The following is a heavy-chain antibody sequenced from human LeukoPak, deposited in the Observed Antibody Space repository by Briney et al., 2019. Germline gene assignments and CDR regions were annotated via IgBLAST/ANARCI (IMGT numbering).Heavy chain of an antibody. CDR3: ARALVGYYDSSGYDWDWFDP. V-gene: IGHV1-18*01. D-gene: IGHD3-22*01. CDR2: ISAYNGNT. Sequence: ASVKVSCKASGYTFTSYGISWVRQAPGQGLEWMGWISAYNGNTNYAQKLQGRVTMTTDTSTSTAYMELRSLRSDDTAVYYCARALVGYYDSSGYDWDWFDPWGQGTLVTVSP. CDR1: GYTFTSYG. J-gene: IGHJ5*02.